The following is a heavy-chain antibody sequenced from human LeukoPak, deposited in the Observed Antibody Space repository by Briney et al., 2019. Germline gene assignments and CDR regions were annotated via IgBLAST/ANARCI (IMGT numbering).Heavy chain of an antibody. CDR3: AKSLPQLSAAALFDY. D-gene: IGHD6-13*01. V-gene: IGHV3-23*01. Sequence: SWVRQAPGKGLEWVSAISGSGGSTYYADSVKGRFTISRDNSKNTLYLQMNSLRAEDTAVYYCAKSLPQLSAAALFDYWGQGTLVTVSS. CDR2: ISGSGGST. J-gene: IGHJ4*02.